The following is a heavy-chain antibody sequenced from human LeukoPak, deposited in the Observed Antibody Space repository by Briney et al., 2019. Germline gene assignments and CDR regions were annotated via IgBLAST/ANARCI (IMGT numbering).Heavy chain of an antibody. CDR1: GLTFSNAW. V-gene: IGHV3-15*01. J-gene: IGHJ4*02. CDR3: TTDPLVATIPH. D-gene: IGHD5-24*01. CDR2: IKSKTDGSTT. Sequence: GGSLRLSCAASGLTFSNAWMSSVRQTRGKGVGWVRRIKSKTDGSTTDYAAPVKCSFHISRHDPKTTLYLQMNSLKTENTAVYYCTTDPLVATIPHWGQGTLVTVSS.